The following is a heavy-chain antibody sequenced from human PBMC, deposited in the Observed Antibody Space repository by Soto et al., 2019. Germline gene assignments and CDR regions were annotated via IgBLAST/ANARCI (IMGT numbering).Heavy chain of an antibody. D-gene: IGHD3-3*01. CDR1: GITFSTYR. CDR3: AGENYDFWSGYYLDY. Sequence: EVQLVESGGGLVQPGGSLRLSCVVSGITFSTYRMHWVRQAPGKGLVWVSHIKSDGTVTHYTDSVRGRFIISRDNAKNTLFVQMNSLRAEDTAVYYCAGENYDFWSGYYLDYWGQGTLVTVSS. J-gene: IGHJ4*02. V-gene: IGHV3-74*01. CDR2: IKSDGTVT.